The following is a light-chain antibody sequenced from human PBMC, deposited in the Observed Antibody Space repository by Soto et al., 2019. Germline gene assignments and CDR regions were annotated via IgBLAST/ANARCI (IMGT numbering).Light chain of an antibody. CDR3: SSYTSSSTTV. CDR2: EVS. CDR1: SSDVGGYNY. J-gene: IGLJ1*01. Sequence: QSAMTQPASVSGSPGQSITISCTGTSSDVGGYNYVSWYQQHPGKAPKLMIYEVSHRPSGVSNRFSGSNSGNTASLTISGLQAEDEADYYCSSYTSSSTTVFGTGTKLTVL. V-gene: IGLV2-14*01.